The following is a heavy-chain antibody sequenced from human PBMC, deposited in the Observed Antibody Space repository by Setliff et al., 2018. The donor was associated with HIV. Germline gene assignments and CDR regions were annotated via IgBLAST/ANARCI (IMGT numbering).Heavy chain of an antibody. D-gene: IGHD5-18*01. CDR2: IKSKTDGGTT. CDR1: GFTFSNTW. Sequence: GGSLRLSCAASGFTFSNTWMSWVRQAPGKGLEWVGRIKSKTDGGTTDYAAPVKGRFTISRDDSKNTLYLQMNSLKIEDTAVYYCTSVFGYNYGHVDQWGQGTLVTVSS. J-gene: IGHJ4*02. CDR3: TSVFGYNYGHVDQ. V-gene: IGHV3-15*01.